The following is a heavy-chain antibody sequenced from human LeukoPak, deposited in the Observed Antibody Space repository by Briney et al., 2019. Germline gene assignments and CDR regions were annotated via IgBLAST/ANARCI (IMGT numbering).Heavy chain of an antibody. CDR2: INQGGSVK. CDR3: ARVGYSGWNLES. J-gene: IGHJ4*02. D-gene: IGHD5-12*01. V-gene: IGHV3-7*01. Sequence: GGSLRLSCAASGFTFRSYWMSWVRQAPGKGLEWVANINQGGSVKYYVDSVKGRFTISRDDAKNSLYVQMNSVRDEDTAVYYCARVGYSGWNLESWGQGTLVTVSS. CDR1: GFTFRSYW.